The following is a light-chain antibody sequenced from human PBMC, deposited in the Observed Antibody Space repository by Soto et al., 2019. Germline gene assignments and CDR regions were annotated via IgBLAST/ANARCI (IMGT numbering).Light chain of an antibody. CDR1: SSNIGAGYD. CDR2: GNS. CDR3: QYYDSSLSGWV. Sequence: QSVLTQPPSVSGAPGQRVTISCTGSSSNIGAGYDVHWYQQLPGTAPKLLICGNSNRPSGVPDRFSGSKSGTSASLAITGLQAEDEADYYCQYYDSSLSGWVFGGGTKLTVL. V-gene: IGLV1-40*01. J-gene: IGLJ3*02.